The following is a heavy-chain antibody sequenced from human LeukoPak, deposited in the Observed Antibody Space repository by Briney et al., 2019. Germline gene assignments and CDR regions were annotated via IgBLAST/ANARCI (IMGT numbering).Heavy chain of an antibody. CDR1: GYTFTGYY. CDR2: INPNSGGT. V-gene: IGHV1-2*02. CDR3: ARGRLNGNWFDP. J-gene: IGHJ5*02. Sequence: ASVKVSCKASGYTFTGYYMHWVRQAPGQGLEWMGWINPNSGGTNYAQKFQGRVTMTRDTSISTAYMELSRLRSDDTAVYYWARGRLNGNWFDPWGQGTLVTVSS.